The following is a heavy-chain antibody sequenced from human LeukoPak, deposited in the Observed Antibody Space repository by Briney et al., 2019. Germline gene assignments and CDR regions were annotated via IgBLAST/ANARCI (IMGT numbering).Heavy chain of an antibody. CDR1: GFTFTSSA. V-gene: IGHV1-58*01. CDR2: IVVGSGNT. D-gene: IGHD3-22*01. J-gene: IGHJ4*02. CDR3: AAEFHYYDSSGSPTFFGY. Sequence: ASVKVSCKASGFTFTSSAVQWVQQARGQRLEWIGWIVVGSGNTNYAQKFQERVTITRDMSTGTAYMELSSLRSEDTAVYYCAAEFHYYDSSGSPTFFGYWGQGTLVTVSS.